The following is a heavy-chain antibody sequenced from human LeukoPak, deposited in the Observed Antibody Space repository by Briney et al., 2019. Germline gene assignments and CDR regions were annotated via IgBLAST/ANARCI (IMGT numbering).Heavy chain of an antibody. CDR3: ARGSHYYGSGSYSN. Sequence: SETLSLTCTVSGGSISSGSYYWSWIRQPAGKGLEWIGRIYTSGSTNYNPSLKSRVTISVDTSKNQFSLKLSSVTAADTAVYYCARGSHYYGSGSYSNWGQGTLVTVSS. CDR1: GGSISSGSYY. V-gene: IGHV4-61*02. J-gene: IGHJ4*02. CDR2: IYTSGST. D-gene: IGHD3-10*01.